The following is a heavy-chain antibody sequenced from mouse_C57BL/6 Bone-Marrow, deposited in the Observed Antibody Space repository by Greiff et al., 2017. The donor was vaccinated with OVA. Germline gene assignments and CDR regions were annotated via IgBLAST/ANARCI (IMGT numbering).Heavy chain of an antibody. V-gene: IGHV1-69*01. CDR2: IDPSDSYT. Sequence: VQLQQPGAELVMPGASVKLSCKASGYTFTSYWMHWVKQRPGQGLEWIGEIDPSDSYTNYNQKFKGKSTLTVDKSSSTAYMQLSSLTSEDSAVYDCARHYYGSSPWYFDVWGTGTTVTVSS. CDR3: ARHYYGSSPWYFDV. J-gene: IGHJ1*03. CDR1: GYTFTSYW. D-gene: IGHD1-1*01.